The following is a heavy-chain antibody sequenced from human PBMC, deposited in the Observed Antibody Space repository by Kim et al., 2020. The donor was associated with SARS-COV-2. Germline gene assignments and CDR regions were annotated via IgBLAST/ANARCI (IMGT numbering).Heavy chain of an antibody. J-gene: IGHJ6*02. Sequence: SETLSLTCAVYGGSFSDYTWTWIRQPPGKGLEWIGEINHSGSTNLSPSLKSRITISLDTSKSQFSLRLKSMTATDAAVYYCARGRAGVVPSPVLGLGPYYHYCVMDVWGRGTPVAVSS. V-gene: IGHV4-34*01. D-gene: IGHD2-8*02. CDR3: ARGRAGVVPSPVLGLGPYYHYCVMDV. CDR2: INHSGST. CDR1: GGSFSDYT.